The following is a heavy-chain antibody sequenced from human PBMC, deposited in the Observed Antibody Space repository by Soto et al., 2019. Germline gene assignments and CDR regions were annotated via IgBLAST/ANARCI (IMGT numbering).Heavy chain of an antibody. CDR1: GFTFSSYA. CDR3: AKDLYSSSWGYFQH. CDR2: ISGSGSST. D-gene: IGHD6-13*01. J-gene: IGHJ1*01. Sequence: VGSLRLSCAASGFTFSSYAMSWVRQAPGKGLEWVSAISGSGSSTYYADSVKGRFTISRDNSKNTLYLQMNSLRAEDTAVYYCAKDLYSSSWGYFQHWGQGTLVTVSS. V-gene: IGHV3-23*01.